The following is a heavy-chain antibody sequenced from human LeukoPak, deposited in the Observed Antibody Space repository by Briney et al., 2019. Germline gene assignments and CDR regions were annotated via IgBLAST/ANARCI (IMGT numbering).Heavy chain of an antibody. CDR3: ASLRSPYYYDSSAYDY. V-gene: IGHV4-31*03. J-gene: IGHJ4*02. D-gene: IGHD3-22*01. CDR1: GGSISSGGYY. CDR2: IYYSGST. Sequence: SETLSLTCTVSGGSISSGGYYWSWIRQHPGKGLEWIGYIYYSGSTYYNPSLKSRVTISVDTSKNQFSLKLSSVTAADTAVYYCASLRSPYYYDSSAYDYWGQGTLVTVSS.